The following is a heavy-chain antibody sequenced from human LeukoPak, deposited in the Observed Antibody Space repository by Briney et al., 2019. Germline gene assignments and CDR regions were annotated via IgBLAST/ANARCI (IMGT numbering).Heavy chain of an antibody. V-gene: IGHV4-39*01. CDR3: GRDTHLGS. J-gene: IGHJ5*02. Sequence: PSETLSLTCIVSGVSLSSTSLAWGWSRQPPGKGLEWLGNIYNSGSSNYSPSLRSRVGISVDTSKIQFSLRLGSVTAADTAVYYCGRDTHLGSWGQGILVTVFS. CDR1: GVSLSSTSLA. CDR2: IYNSGSS. D-gene: IGHD3-16*01.